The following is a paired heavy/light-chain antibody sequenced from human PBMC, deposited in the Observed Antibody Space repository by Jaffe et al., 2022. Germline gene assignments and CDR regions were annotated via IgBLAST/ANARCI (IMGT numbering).Heavy chain of an antibody. CDR1: GFTFSRYG. CDR2: IQFDGGAK. D-gene: IGHD6-6*01. Sequence: QVQLVESGGGVVQPGGSLRLSCAASGFTFSRYGMHWVRQAPGKGLERVAFIQFDGGAKDYADSVQGRFTISRDNSKNTLFLQMNSLRPEDTAVYYCSKDLSTWSLGFDYWGQGTLVTVPS. CDR3: SKDLSTWSLGFDY. J-gene: IGHJ4*02. V-gene: IGHV3-30*02.
Light chain of an antibody. Sequence: QSALTQPPSASGSPGQSVTISCTGTRSDVGGYNSVSWYQQHPGKAPKLMIYEVIRRPSGVPDRFSGSKSGNTASLTVSGLQAEDEADYYCISYAGGNNLVFGGGTKLTVL. J-gene: IGLJ2*01. CDR2: EVI. CDR3: ISYAGGNNLV. V-gene: IGLV2-8*01. CDR1: RSDVGGYNS.